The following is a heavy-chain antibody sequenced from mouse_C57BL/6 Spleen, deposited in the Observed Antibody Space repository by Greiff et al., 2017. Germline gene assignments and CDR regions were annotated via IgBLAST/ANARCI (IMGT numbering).Heavy chain of an antibody. D-gene: IGHD6-1*01. V-gene: IGHV5-6*01. Sequence: EVHLVESGGDLVKPGGSLKLSCAASGFTFSSYGMSWVRQTPDKRLEWVATISSGGSYTYYPDRVKGRFTISRDNAKNTLYLQMSSLKSEDTAMYYCARQSHEGAMDYWGQGTSVTVSS. CDR2: ISSGGSYT. CDR3: ARQSHEGAMDY. J-gene: IGHJ4*01. CDR1: GFTFSSYG.